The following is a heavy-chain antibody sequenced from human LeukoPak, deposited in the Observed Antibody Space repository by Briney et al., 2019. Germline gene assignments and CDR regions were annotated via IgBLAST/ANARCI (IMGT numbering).Heavy chain of an antibody. D-gene: IGHD6-13*01. CDR2: INPNSGGT. V-gene: IGHV1-2*02. CDR3: ARDLGLAAAPVY. J-gene: IGHJ4*02. CDR1: GYTFTGYY. Sequence: GASVKVSCKASGYTFTGYYMHWVRQAPGQGLEWMGWINPNSGGTNYAQKFQGRVTMTRDTSISTAYMELSRLRSDDAAVYYCARDLGLAAAPVYWDQGTLVTVSS.